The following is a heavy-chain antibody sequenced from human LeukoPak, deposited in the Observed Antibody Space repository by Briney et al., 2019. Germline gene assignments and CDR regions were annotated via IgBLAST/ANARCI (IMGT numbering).Heavy chain of an antibody. CDR3: AKGPRPDITVAHTLEK. CDR2: ISSRGDST. Sequence: ETLSLTCTVSGGSITSSIDYWGWVRQAAGRGLEWVSTISSRGDSTHDADSVKGRFTISRDNSKNSLYLQMNSLRAEDTAVYYCAKGPRPDITVAHTLEKWGQGTLVTVSS. D-gene: IGHD6-19*01. CDR1: GGSITSSIDY. V-gene: IGHV3-23*01. J-gene: IGHJ4*02.